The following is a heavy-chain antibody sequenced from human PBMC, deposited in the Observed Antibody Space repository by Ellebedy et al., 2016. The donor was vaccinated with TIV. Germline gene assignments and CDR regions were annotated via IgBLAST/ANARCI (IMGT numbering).Heavy chain of an antibody. CDR2: ISGYNGNT. Sequence: ASVKVSCKASGYTFISYGISWVRQAPSQGLDWMGWISGYNGNTHYAQKLQGRVTMTTDTSTSTAYMEVRSLRSDDTAVYYCAREGYSGYDWGAYYYYGMDVWGQGTTVTVSS. J-gene: IGHJ6*02. CDR1: GYTFISYG. D-gene: IGHD5-12*01. CDR3: AREGYSGYDWGAYYYYGMDV. V-gene: IGHV1-18*01.